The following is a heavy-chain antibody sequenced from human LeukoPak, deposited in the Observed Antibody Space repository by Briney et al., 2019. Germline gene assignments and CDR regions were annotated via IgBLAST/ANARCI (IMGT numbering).Heavy chain of an antibody. CDR3: ATFVRAYYYYMDV. V-gene: IGHV4-30-4*08. CDR1: GGSISSGDYY. Sequence: SQTLSLTCTVSGGSISSGDYYWSWIRQPPGKGLEWIGYIYYSGSTYYNPSLKSRVTISVDTSKNQFSLKLSSVTAADTAVYYCATFVRAYYYYMDVWGKGTMVTVSS. J-gene: IGHJ6*03. CDR2: IYYSGST.